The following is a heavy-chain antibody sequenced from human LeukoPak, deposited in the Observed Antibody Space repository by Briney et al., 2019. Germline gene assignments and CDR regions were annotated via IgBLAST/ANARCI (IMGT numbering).Heavy chain of an antibody. J-gene: IGHJ6*03. D-gene: IGHD4-11*01. V-gene: IGHV3-21*01. CDR2: ISSSSNYI. CDR1: GFTFSSYW. CDR3: ARDARDYSRYYYYYMDV. Sequence: GGSLRLSCAASGFTFSSYWMHWVRQAPGKGLVWVSSISSSSNYIYYADSVKGRFTISRDNAKNSLYLQMNSLRAEDTAVYYCARDARDYSRYYYYYMDVWGKGTTVTVSS.